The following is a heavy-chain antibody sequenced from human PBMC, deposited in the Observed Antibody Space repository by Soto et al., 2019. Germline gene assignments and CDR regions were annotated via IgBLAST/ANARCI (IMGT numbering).Heavy chain of an antibody. J-gene: IGHJ3*02. D-gene: IGHD1-26*01. CDR3: TTDRSQAGATAGNDAFDI. Sequence: GGSLRLSCAASGFTFSNAWMNWVRQAPGKGLEWVGRIKSKTDGGTTDYAAPVKGRFTISREDSKNTLYLQMNSLKTEDTAVYYGTTDRSQAGATAGNDAFDIWGQGTMVTVSS. V-gene: IGHV3-15*07. CDR2: IKSKTDGGTT. CDR1: GFTFSNAW.